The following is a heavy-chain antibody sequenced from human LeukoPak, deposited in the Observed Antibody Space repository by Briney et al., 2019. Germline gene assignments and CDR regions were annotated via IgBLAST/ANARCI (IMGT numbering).Heavy chain of an antibody. D-gene: IGHD3-22*01. V-gene: IGHV1-69*06. CDR2: IIPIFGTA. J-gene: IGHJ4*02. CDR3: ATREDHYDSSGYWFDY. Sequence: SVKVSCKASGGTFSSYAISWVRQAPGQGLEWMGGIIPIFGTANYAQKFQGRVTMTEDTSTDTAYMELSSLRSEDTAVYYCATREDHYDSSGYWFDYWGQGTLVTVSS. CDR1: GGTFSSYA.